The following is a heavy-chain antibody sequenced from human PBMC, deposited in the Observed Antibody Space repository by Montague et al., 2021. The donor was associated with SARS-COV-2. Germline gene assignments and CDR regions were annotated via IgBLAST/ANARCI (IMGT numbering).Heavy chain of an antibody. J-gene: IGHJ4*02. CDR2: FYNSGSA. D-gene: IGHD5-12*01. CDR1: GGSISSGDYY. CDR3: ARASPSGGYDDRWIEEVGIVEY. Sequence: TLSLTCTVSGGSISSGDYYWSWIRQHPEKGLEWIGYFYNSGSAXYSPSLKSRVTISVDASKNQLSLKLTSVTAADMAVYYCARASPSGGYDDRWIEEVGIVEYWGQGTLVTVSS. V-gene: IGHV4-31*03.